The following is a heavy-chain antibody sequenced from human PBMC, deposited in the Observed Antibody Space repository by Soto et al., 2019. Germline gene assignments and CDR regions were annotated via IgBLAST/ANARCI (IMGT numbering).Heavy chain of an antibody. V-gene: IGHV4-34*01. CDR2: INHSGST. CDR3: ARGYYDFWSGYYRPYYYYGMDV. CDR1: GGSFSGYY. Sequence: SETLSLTCAVYGGSFSGYYWSWIRQPPGKGLEWIGEINHSGSTNYNPSLKSRVTISVDTSKNQFSLKLSSVTAADTAVYYCARGYYDFWSGYYRPYYYYGMDVWGQGTTVTVSS. D-gene: IGHD3-3*01. J-gene: IGHJ6*02.